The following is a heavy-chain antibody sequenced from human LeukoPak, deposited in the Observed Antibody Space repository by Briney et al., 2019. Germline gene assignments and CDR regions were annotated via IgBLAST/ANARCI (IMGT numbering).Heavy chain of an antibody. V-gene: IGHV3-30-3*01. Sequence: GRSLRLSCAASGFTFSSYAMHWVHQAPGKGLEWVAVISYDGSNKYYADSVKGRFTISRDNSKNTLHLQMNSLRAEDTAVYYCGREGQLVPANWFDPWGQGTLVTVSS. D-gene: IGHD6-6*01. J-gene: IGHJ5*02. CDR1: GFTFSSYA. CDR3: GREGQLVPANWFDP. CDR2: ISYDGSNK.